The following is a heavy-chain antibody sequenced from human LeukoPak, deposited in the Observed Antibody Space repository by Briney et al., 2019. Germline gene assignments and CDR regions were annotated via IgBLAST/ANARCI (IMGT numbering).Heavy chain of an antibody. D-gene: IGHD4-11*01. CDR2: IYTSGST. V-gene: IGHV4-4*09. Sequence: SETLSLTCTVSGGSISSYYWSWIRQPPGKGLEWIGYIYTSGSTNYNPSLKSRVTISVDTSKNQFSLKLSSVTAADTAVYYCARDDYLITFDYWGQGTLVTVSS. CDR1: GGSISSYY. J-gene: IGHJ4*02. CDR3: ARDDYLITFDY.